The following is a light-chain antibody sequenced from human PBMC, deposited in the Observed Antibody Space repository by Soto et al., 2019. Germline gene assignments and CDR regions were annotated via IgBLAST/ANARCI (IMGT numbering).Light chain of an antibody. V-gene: IGKV2-28*01. Sequence: DIVMTQSPLSLPVTPGEPASISCRSSQSLLHSNGYTYLDWYLQKPGQSPQLLIYLGSLRASGVPDRFIGSASGTDLKLKISRVEAEDVGVYYCMRIREKSHTFGQGTKLEIK. J-gene: IGKJ2*01. CDR1: QSLLHSNGYTY. CDR2: LGS. CDR3: MRIREKSHT.